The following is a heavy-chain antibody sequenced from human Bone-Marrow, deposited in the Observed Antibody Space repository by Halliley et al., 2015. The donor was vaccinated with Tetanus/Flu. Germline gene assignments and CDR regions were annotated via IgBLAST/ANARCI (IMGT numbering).Heavy chain of an antibody. D-gene: IGHD3-22*01. V-gene: IGHV5-51*01. CDR3: ASFDSKGGYYFDY. J-gene: IGHJ4*02. Sequence: WMGLIYPGDSDPRYSPSFQGQVSISVDKSTSTAYLQWSSLKASDPAMYYCASFDSKGGYYFDYWGQGTLVTVSS. CDR2: IYPGDSDP.